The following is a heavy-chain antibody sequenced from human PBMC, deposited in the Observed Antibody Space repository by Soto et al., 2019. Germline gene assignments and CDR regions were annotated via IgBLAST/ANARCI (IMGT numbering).Heavy chain of an antibody. J-gene: IGHJ4*02. CDR2: VSGSGEMT. V-gene: IGHV3-23*01. CDR1: GFTFRGDA. D-gene: IGHD1-20*01. CDR3: ARSDMTYNWND. Sequence: EVQLLESGGDLVQPGGSLRLACAASGFTFRGDAMSWVRQAPGKGLEWVTSVSGSGEMTHYAESVKGRFTIYRDNSKDTLILQMESLRAEDTAVYYCARSDMTYNWNDWGQGTRVTVSS.